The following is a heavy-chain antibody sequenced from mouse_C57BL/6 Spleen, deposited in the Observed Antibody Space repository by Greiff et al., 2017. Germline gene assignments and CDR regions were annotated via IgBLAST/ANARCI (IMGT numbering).Heavy chain of an antibody. CDR3: ARGGTTPWYVEV. CDR2: INPNNGGT. D-gene: IGHD1-1*01. CDR1: GYTFTDYY. Sequence: VQLQQSGPELVKPGASVKISCKASGYTFTDYYMNWVKQSHGKSLEWIGDINPNNGGTSYHQKFKGKATLTVDKASSTAYMELSSLTSEDSAVYYCARGGTTPWYVEVWGTETTVTVSS. J-gene: IGHJ1*03. V-gene: IGHV1-26*01.